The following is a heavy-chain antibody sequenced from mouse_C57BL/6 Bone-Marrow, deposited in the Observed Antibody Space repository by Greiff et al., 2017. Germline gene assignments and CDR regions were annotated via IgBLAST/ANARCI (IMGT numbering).Heavy chain of an antibody. CDR2: IDPSDSYT. CDR1: GYTFTSYW. V-gene: IGHV1-59*01. Sequence: QVQLQQPGAELVRPGTSVKLSCKASGYTFTSYWMPWVKQRPGQGLEWIGVIDPSDSYTNYNQKFKGKATLTVDTSSSTAYMQLSSLTSEDSAVYYCARGDYSNYGFAYWGQGTLVTVSA. J-gene: IGHJ3*01. CDR3: ARGDYSNYGFAY. D-gene: IGHD2-5*01.